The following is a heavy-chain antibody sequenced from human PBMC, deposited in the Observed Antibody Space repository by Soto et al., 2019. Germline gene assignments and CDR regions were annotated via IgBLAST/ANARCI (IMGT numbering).Heavy chain of an antibody. V-gene: IGHV3-11*01. CDR3: ARSLWFGELSWFDP. D-gene: IGHD3-10*01. Sequence: GGSLRLSCAASGFPFSGYVMSWIRQAPGKGLEWVSYISSSGSTIYYADSVKGRFTISRDNAKNSLYLQMNSLRAEDTAVYYCARSLWFGELSWFDPWGQGTLVTVSS. J-gene: IGHJ5*02. CDR1: GFPFSGYV. CDR2: ISSSGSTI.